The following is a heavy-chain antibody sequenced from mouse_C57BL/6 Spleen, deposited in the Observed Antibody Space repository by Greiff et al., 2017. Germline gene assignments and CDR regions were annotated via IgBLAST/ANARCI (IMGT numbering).Heavy chain of an antibody. CDR1: GYTFTSYW. CDR2: INPSNGGT. V-gene: IGHV1-53*01. J-gene: IGHJ2*01. D-gene: IGHD1-1*01. CDR3: ARPHSGSSYFDY. Sequence: QVQLQQPGTELVKPGASVKLSCKASGYTFTSYWMHWVKQRPGQGLEWIGNINPSNGGTNYNEKFKSKATLTVDKSSSTAYMQLSSLTYEDSAVYYCARPHSGSSYFDYWGQGTTLTLSS.